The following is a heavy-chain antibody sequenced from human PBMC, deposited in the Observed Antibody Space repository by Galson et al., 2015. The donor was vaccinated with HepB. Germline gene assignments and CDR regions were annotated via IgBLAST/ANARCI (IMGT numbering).Heavy chain of an antibody. Sequence: SLRLSCAASGFTFSNAWMSWVRQAPGKGLEWVGRIKSKTDGGTTDYAAPVKGRFTISRDDSKNTLYLQMNSLKTEDTAVYYCTTGQLVIWVFDYWGQGTLVTVSS. J-gene: IGHJ4*02. CDR1: GFTFSNAW. CDR2: IKSKTDGGTT. CDR3: TTGQLVIWVFDY. V-gene: IGHV3-15*01. D-gene: IGHD3-9*01.